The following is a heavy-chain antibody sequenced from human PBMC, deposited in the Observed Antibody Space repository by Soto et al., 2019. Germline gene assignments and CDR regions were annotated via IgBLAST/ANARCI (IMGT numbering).Heavy chain of an antibody. CDR1: GGSISSYY. V-gene: IGHV4-59*01. J-gene: IGHJ4*02. CDR3: ARDTLSALIY. CDR2: IYYSGST. Sequence: SETLSLTCTVSGGSISSYYWSWIRQPPGKGLEWIGYIYYSGSTNYDPSLKSRVTISVDTSKNQFSLKLSSVTAADTAVYYCARDTLSALIYWGQGTLVTVSS. D-gene: IGHD3-10*01.